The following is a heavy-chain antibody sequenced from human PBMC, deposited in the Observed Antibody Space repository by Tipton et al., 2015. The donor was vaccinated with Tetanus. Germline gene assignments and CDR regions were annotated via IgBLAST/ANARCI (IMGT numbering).Heavy chain of an antibody. CDR3: ARQTLSLERLFEPPDVLDL. V-gene: IGHV4-39*01. CDR1: GGSINSSHHF. CDR2: IYYRGST. D-gene: IGHD1-1*01. J-gene: IGHJ3*01. Sequence: TLSLTCTVSGGSINSSHHFWGWIRQPPGKGLEWIGAIYYRGSTFYNPSLKDRVSISVDRSKNQFSLRLSSVTAADTSLYYCARQTLSLERLFEPPDVLDLWGQGTMVTVSS.